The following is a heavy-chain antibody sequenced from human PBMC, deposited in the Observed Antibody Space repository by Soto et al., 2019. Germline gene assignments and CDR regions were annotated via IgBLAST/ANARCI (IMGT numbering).Heavy chain of an antibody. CDR1: GFTFSSYA. D-gene: IGHD5-12*01. J-gene: IGHJ3*02. CDR2: ISGSGGST. CDR3: ARTRGYSGYDAFDI. V-gene: IGHV3-23*01. Sequence: GGSLRLSCAASGFTFSSYAMSWVRQAPGKGLEWVAAISGSGGSTFYADSVKGRFTISRYNSKNTLYLKMNSLRAEDKSVYYCARTRGYSGYDAFDIWGQGTMVTVSS.